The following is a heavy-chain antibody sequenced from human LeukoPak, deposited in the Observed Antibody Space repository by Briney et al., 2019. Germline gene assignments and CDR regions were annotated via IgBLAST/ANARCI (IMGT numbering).Heavy chain of an antibody. V-gene: IGHV3-23*01. CDR1: GFTFSSYA. Sequence: GGSLRLSCAASGFTFSSYAMSWVRQAPGKGLEWVSAISGSGGSTYYADSVKGRFTISRDNSKNTLYLQMNSLRAEDTAVYYCAKDPRGAYYYGSGSHNDYWGQGTLVTVCS. CDR3: AKDPRGAYYYGSGSHNDY. J-gene: IGHJ4*02. D-gene: IGHD3-10*01. CDR2: ISGSGGST.